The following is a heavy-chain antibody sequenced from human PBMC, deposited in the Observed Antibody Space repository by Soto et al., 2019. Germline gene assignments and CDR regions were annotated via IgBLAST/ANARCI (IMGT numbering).Heavy chain of an antibody. V-gene: IGHV1-69*02. CDR2: IIPILGIA. Sequence: QVQLVHSGAEVKKPGSSVKVSCKASGGTFSSYTISWVRQAPGQGLEWMGRIIPILGIANYAQKFQGRVTITADQSTSTAYMELSSLSAEDTAVYYCASDSIAAAGTGEPGSIDYWGQGTLVTVSS. J-gene: IGHJ4*02. CDR1: GGTFSSYT. D-gene: IGHD6-13*01. CDR3: ASDSIAAAGTGEPGSIDY.